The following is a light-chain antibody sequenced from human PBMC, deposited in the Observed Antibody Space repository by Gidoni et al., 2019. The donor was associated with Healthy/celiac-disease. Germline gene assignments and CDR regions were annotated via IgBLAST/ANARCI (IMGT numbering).Light chain of an antibody. CDR3: QAWDSSHVV. Sequence: SYEPTQPPSVSVSPGQTASITCSGDKLGDKYACWYQQKPGQSPVLVIYQDSKRPSGIPERFSGSNSGNTATLTISGTQAMDEADYYCQAWDSSHVVFGGGTKLTVL. V-gene: IGLV3-1*01. J-gene: IGLJ2*01. CDR2: QDS. CDR1: KLGDKY.